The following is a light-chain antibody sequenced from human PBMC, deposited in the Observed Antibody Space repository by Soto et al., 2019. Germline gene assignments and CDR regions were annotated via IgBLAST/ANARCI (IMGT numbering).Light chain of an antibody. CDR1: QSVSSSY. Sequence: EIVLTQSPGTLSLSPGERATLSCRASQSVSSSYLAWYQHKPGQAPRLLIYGASSRATGIPDRFIGSGSGTDFTLTISRLEPEEFAVYYCQQYGSSPFTFGPGTKVDIK. CDR3: QQYGSSPFT. V-gene: IGKV3-20*01. CDR2: GAS. J-gene: IGKJ3*01.